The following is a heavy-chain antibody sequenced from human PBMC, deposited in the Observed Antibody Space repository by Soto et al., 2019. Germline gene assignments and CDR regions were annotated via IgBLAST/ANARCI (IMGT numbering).Heavy chain of an antibody. Sequence: EVQLVESGGGLVKPGGSLRLSCAAYGFTFSNTWMSWVRQAPGKGLEWVGRIKSETDGGTTDYAAPVKGRFTISRDDSKNTLYLQMNSLKTEDAAVYYCTTAAALGWGQGTLVTVSS. CDR1: GFTFSNTW. J-gene: IGHJ4*02. CDR3: TTAAALG. V-gene: IGHV3-15*01. CDR2: IKSETDGGTT. D-gene: IGHD6-13*01.